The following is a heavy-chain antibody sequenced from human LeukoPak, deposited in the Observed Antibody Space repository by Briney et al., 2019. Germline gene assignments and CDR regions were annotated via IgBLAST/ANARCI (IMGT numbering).Heavy chain of an antibody. V-gene: IGHV1-2*02. D-gene: IGHD5-12*01. CDR2: INPNSGGT. CDR3: ARADSGYDPLDY. Sequence: ASVKVSGKASGYTCTGYYMHWVRQAPGQGLEWMGWINPNSGGTNYAQKFQGRVTMTRDTSISTAYMELSRLRSDDTAVYYCARADSGYDPLDYWGQGTLVTVSS. CDR1: GYTCTGYY. J-gene: IGHJ4*02.